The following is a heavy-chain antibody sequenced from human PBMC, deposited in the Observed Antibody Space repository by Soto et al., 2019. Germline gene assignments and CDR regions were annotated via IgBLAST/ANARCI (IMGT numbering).Heavy chain of an antibody. CDR3: ARTPTGGGTEYNWFDP. Sequence: SETLSLTCTVSGGSISSGEFYWSWLRPHPGKGEECIGYIYNSGHTYYTQSVKSRFTISIDTSENQFYLKLGTVTAADTAVYYCARTPTGGGTEYNWFDPWGQGTLVTVSS. V-gene: IGHV4-30-4*02. CDR2: IYNSGHT. J-gene: IGHJ5*01. CDR1: GGSISSGEFY. D-gene: IGHD1-1*01.